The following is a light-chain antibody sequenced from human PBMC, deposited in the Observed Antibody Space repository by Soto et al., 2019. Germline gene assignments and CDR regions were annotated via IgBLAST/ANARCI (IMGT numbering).Light chain of an antibody. CDR1: SSDVGGYKY. J-gene: IGLJ1*01. Sequence: QSVLTQPASVSESPGQSITISCAGTSSDVGGYKYVSWYQQHPGKAPKLMIYEVSNRPSGVSNRFSGSKSGNTASLTISGLKAEDEADYYCISYTSTYTGVFGTGTKLTVL. CDR2: EVS. V-gene: IGLV2-14*01. CDR3: ISYTSTYTGV.